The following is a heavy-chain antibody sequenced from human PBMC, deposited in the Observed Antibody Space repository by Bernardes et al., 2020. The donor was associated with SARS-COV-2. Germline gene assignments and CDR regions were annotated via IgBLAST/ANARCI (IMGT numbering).Heavy chain of an antibody. V-gene: IGHV5-51*01. D-gene: IGHD3-9*01. CDR1: GYTFSSYW. J-gene: IGHJ4*02. CDR3: ARLDYFDGRGPVGGDYFDS. Sequence: GESLKISCKASGYTFSSYWIGWVRQMPGKGLEWMGIIYPGDSDTRYSPSFQGQVTISVDKTIGTAYLRWSSLKASDTALYYCARLDYFDGRGPVGGDYFDSWGQGTLVSVSS. CDR2: IYPGDSDT.